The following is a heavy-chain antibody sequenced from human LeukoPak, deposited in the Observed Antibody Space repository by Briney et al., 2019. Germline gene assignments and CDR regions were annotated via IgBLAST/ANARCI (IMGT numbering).Heavy chain of an antibody. D-gene: IGHD3-10*01. J-gene: IGHJ3*02. V-gene: IGHV4-34*01. CDR3: ASIKILLWFGELSAFDI. CDR1: GGSFSGYY. CDR2: INHSGST. Sequence: MPSETLSLTCAVYGGSFSGYYWSWIRQSPGKGLEWIGEINHSGSTNYNPSLKSRVTISVDTSKNQFSLKLSPLTAADTAVYYCASIKILLWFGELSAFDIWGQGTMVTVSS.